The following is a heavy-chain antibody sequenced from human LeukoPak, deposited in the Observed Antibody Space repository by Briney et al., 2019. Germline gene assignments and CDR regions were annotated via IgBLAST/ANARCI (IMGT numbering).Heavy chain of an antibody. CDR3: ARSIAAAGTRESDY. D-gene: IGHD6-13*01. V-gene: IGHV1-2*02. Sequence: ASVKVSCKASGYTFTGYYMHWVRQAPGQGLEWMGWINPNSGGTNYAQKFQGRVTMTRDTSISTAYMEPSRLRSDDTAVYYCARSIAAAGTRESDYWGQGTLVTVSS. CDR1: GYTFTGYY. CDR2: INPNSGGT. J-gene: IGHJ4*02.